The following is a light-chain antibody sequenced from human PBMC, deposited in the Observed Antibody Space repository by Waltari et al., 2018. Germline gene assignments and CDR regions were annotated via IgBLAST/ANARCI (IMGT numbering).Light chain of an antibody. CDR3: VLYMGSGIWV. CDR2: KIN. Sequence: QTVVTQEPSLSVSPGGTVTLTCALSSGSVSSTSYPSWYQQTPGQAPRTLVYKINNRASGVPDRFSGSMLGNKAARTITGAQAEDESDYYCVLYMGSGIWVFGGGTKLTVL. J-gene: IGLJ3*02. CDR1: SGSVSSTSY. V-gene: IGLV8-61*01.